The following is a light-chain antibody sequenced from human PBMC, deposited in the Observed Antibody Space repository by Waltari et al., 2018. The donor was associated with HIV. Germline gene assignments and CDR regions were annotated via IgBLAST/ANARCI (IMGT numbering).Light chain of an antibody. CDR1: RDIGRS. V-gene: IGKV1-13*02. CDR2: EAS. Sequence: AIQLTQSPSSLSASVGERVSVTCRTIRDIGRSLAWFQQKPGKPPNLLIYEASNIESGVPSRFSGSGSGTDFSLNISDLQPEDFATYFCQQFHSYPLTFGGGTKVEIK. CDR3: QQFHSYPLT. J-gene: IGKJ4*01.